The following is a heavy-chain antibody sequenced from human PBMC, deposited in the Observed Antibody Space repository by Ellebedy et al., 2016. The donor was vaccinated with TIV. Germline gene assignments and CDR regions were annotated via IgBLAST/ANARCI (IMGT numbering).Heavy chain of an antibody. V-gene: IGHV5-51*01. D-gene: IGHD4-23*01. CDR3: AKRVLVGGWYAS. J-gene: IGHJ5*01. CDR1: GNVSTSDL. CDR2: IYPGDSPI. Sequence: GGSLRLSCKASGNVSTSDLIAWVRLMPGRGLEWMGIIYPGDSPITYSPSFQGHVTISADRSINTAYLQWSSLQASDTAIYYCAKRVLVGGWYASWGQGTPVTVSS.